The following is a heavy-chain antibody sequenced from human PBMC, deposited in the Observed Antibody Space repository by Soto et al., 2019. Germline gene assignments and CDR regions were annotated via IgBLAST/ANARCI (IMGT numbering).Heavy chain of an antibody. CDR3: AKDLTVTTYWFDY. V-gene: IGHV3-23*01. J-gene: IGHJ4*02. CDR2: ISGSGGST. D-gene: IGHD4-17*01. Sequence: EVQLLESGGGLVQPGGSLGLSCAASGFTFSSYAMSWVRQAPGKGLEWVSAISGSGGSTYYADSVKGRFTISRDNSKNTLYLQMNSLRAEDTAVYYCAKDLTVTTYWFDYWGQGTLVTVSS. CDR1: GFTFSSYA.